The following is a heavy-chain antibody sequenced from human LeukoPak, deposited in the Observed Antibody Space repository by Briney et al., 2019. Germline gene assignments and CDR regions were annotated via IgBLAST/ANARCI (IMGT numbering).Heavy chain of an antibody. J-gene: IGHJ4*02. Sequence: GASLRLSCVASGFTFSNYAMSWVRQAPGKGLEWVSAITGSGGITYYADSVKGRFTISRDNSKNTLYLQMNSLRAEDTAVYYCTKWGDYDVLTGYYDPDYWGQGTLVTVSS. D-gene: IGHD3-9*01. CDR2: ITGSGGIT. CDR3: TKWGDYDVLTGYYDPDY. CDR1: GFTFSNYA. V-gene: IGHV3-23*01.